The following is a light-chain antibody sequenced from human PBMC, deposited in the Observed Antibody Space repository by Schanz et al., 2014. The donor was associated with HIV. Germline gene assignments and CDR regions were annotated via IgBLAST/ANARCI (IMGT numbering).Light chain of an antibody. CDR2: DVS. CDR3: AAWDDSLNGWV. CDR1: RSDIGGYDY. Sequence: QSALTQPPSASGSPGQSVTISCTGTRSDIGGYDYVSWYQQHPGKAPKLMIYDVSNRPSGVPKRFSGSKSGTSASLAISGLQSEDEADYYCAAWDDSLNGWVFGGGTKLTVL. J-gene: IGLJ3*02. V-gene: IGLV2-11*01.